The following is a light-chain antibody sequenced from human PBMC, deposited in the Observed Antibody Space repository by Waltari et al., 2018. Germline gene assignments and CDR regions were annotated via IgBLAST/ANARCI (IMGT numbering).Light chain of an antibody. J-gene: IGLJ1*01. V-gene: IGLV2-23*02. CDR1: TSDVGSYDL. Sequence: ASVSGTPGQSITISCSGTTSDVGSYDLVSWYQQHPGEAPKLLICEVFKRPPDTSSRFSGAKSGSTASLTISGLQPEDEADYYCCSYAGRGTYVFGSGTKVTVL. CDR2: EVF. CDR3: CSYAGRGTYV.